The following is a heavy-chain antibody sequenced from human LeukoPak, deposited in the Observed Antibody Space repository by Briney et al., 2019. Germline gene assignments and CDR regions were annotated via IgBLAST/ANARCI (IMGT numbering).Heavy chain of an antibody. V-gene: IGHV3-23*01. CDR2: ISGSGGST. CDR3: AKYPQTREYYYYYMDV. D-gene: IGHD4-23*01. CDR1: GFTFSSYA. J-gene: IGHJ6*03. Sequence: GGSLRLSCAASGFTFSSYAMSWVRQAPGKGLEWVSAISGSGGSTYYADSVKGRFTISRDNSKDTLYLQMNSLRAEDTAVYYCAKYPQTREYYYYYMDVWGKGTTVTVSS.